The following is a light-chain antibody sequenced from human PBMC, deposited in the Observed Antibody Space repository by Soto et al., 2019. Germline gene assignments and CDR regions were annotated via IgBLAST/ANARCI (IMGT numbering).Light chain of an antibody. CDR3: QQYYSPWT. J-gene: IGKJ1*01. Sequence: DIVLTQSPDSLAVSLGERATINCKSSQSVLHSSNNKNYLAWYQQKPVQPPKLLIYWASTRESGLPDRFSGSGSGTDFTLSISSLQAEDVAVYYCQQYYSPWTFGQGTKVEIK. CDR1: QSVLHSSNNKNY. V-gene: IGKV4-1*01. CDR2: WAS.